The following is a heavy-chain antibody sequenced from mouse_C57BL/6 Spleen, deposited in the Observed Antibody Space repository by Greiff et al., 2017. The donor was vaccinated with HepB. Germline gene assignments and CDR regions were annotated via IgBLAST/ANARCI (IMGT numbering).Heavy chain of an antibody. V-gene: IGHV1-69*01. CDR3: ARWGVTGNYYAMDY. J-gene: IGHJ4*01. CDR1: GYTFTSYW. CDR2: IDPSDSYT. D-gene: IGHD2-2*01. Sequence: QVQLQQPGAELVMPGASVKLSCKASGYTFTSYWMHWVKQRPGQGLEWIGEIDPSDSYTNYNQKFKGKSTLTVDKSSSTAYMQLSSLTSGDSAVYYCARWGVTGNYYAMDYWGQGTSVTVSS.